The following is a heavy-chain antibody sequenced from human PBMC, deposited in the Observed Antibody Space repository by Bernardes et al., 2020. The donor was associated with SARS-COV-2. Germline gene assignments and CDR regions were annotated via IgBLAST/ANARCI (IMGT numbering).Heavy chain of an antibody. CDR3: TGDYLY. D-gene: IGHD4-17*01. Sequence: GGPLRLSCAASGFNFSGSAIQWVRQPSGKGLEWIGRIRSKAKGYATTYAASLKGRFVISRDDSRNTAYLQIHSLKIEDTAVYYCTGDYLYWDQGTLVSVSS. CDR1: GFNFSGSA. V-gene: IGHV3-73*01. J-gene: IGHJ4*02. CDR2: IRSKAKGYAT.